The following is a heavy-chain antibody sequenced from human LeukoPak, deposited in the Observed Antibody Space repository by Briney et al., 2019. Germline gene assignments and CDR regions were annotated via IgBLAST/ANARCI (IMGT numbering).Heavy chain of an antibody. CDR3: ANEIRPNDY. CDR2: VISNGGST. D-gene: IGHD4-17*01. J-gene: IGHJ4*02. Sequence: PGGSLRLSCAASGFTFNNYAMTWVRQAPGEGLQWVSSVISNGGSTYHADSVRGRFTISRDNSKNTLYLQMNSLRAEDTAIYYCANEIRPNDYWGQGTLVTVSS. CDR1: GFTFNNYA. V-gene: IGHV3-23*01.